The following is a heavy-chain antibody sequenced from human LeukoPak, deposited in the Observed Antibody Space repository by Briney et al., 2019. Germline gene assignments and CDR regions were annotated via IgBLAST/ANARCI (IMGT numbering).Heavy chain of an antibody. CDR2: ISGSGGTT. CDR3: AKTNGYYSD. J-gene: IGHJ4*02. D-gene: IGHD3-22*01. V-gene: IGHV3-23*01. Sequence: PGGSLRLSCAASGFTFSSYGMNWVRQAPGKGLEWVSGISGSGGTTYYTDSVKGRFTISRDNSKNSLSLQVSSLGAEDTAVYYCAKTNGYYSDWGRGTLVTVSS. CDR1: GFTFSSYG.